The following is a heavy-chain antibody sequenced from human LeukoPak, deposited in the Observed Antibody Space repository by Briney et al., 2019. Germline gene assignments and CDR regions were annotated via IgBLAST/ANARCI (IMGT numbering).Heavy chain of an antibody. V-gene: IGHV3-74*01. CDR1: GFTFSNYW. D-gene: IGHD6-13*01. CDR2: INIDGTST. Sequence: GGSLRLSCAASGFTFSNYWMHWVRQVPGKGLVCVSRINIDGTSTSHADSVKGRFTISRDNAKNALYLQMNSLRAEDTAVYYCARDRGSWYGNSPDDIDYWGQGTLVTVSS. J-gene: IGHJ4*02. CDR3: ARDRGSWYGNSPDDIDY.